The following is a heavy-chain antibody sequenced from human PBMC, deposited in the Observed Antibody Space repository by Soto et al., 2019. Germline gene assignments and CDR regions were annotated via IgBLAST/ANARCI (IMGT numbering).Heavy chain of an antibody. Sequence: PGGSLRLSCAASGFTFSTYVMHWVRQAPGKGLEYVSAISSNGGSTYYANSVRGRFTISRDNSKSTLYLQMGSLRAEDMAVYYCAREFGCTTTSCYGYNWFDPWGQGTLVTVSS. CDR1: GFTFSTYV. J-gene: IGHJ5*02. CDR3: AREFGCTTTSCYGYNWFDP. D-gene: IGHD2-2*01. CDR2: ISSNGGST. V-gene: IGHV3-64*01.